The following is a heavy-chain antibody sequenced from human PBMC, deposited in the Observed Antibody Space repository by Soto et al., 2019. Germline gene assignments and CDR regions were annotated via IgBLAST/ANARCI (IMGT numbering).Heavy chain of an antibody. J-gene: IGHJ4*02. Sequence: EVQLVESGGGLVKPGGSLRLSCAASGFTFSSYSTNWVRQAPGKGLEWVSSISSSSSYIYYADSVKGRFTISRDNAKNSLYVQMNSLRAEDTAVYYCARDVSGYYDYWGQGTLVTVSS. D-gene: IGHD1-26*01. CDR3: ARDVSGYYDY. CDR1: GFTFSSYS. CDR2: ISSSSSYI. V-gene: IGHV3-21*01.